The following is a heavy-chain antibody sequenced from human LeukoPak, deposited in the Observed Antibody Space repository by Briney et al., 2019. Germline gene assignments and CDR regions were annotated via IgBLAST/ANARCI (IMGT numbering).Heavy chain of an antibody. CDR2: ISDDGRRK. CDR3: AKRPSDYGDYVSYFDY. V-gene: IGHV3-30*18. CDR1: GFSFISYG. Sequence: PGGSLRLSCAASGFSFISYGMHWVRQAPGKGLEWVGVISDDGRRKDYADSVKGRFTISRGNSKDTLYLQMNSLRAEDTAVYYCAKRPSDYGDYVSYFDYWGQGTLVTVSS. D-gene: IGHD4-17*01. J-gene: IGHJ4*02.